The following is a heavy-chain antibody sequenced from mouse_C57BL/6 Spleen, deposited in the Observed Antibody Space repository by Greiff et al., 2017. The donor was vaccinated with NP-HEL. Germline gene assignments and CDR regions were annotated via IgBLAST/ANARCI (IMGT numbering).Heavy chain of an antibody. CDR2: ISDGGSYT. V-gene: IGHV5-4*01. Sequence: EVQRVESGGGLVKPGGSLKLSCAASGFTFSSYAMSWVRQTPEKRLEWVATISDGGSYTYYTDNVKGRFTISRDNAKNNLYLQMSHLKAEVTAMYYCARGEPSASWFAYWGQGTLGTVSA. D-gene: IGHD6-1*01. CDR1: GFTFSSYA. CDR3: ARGEPSASWFAY. J-gene: IGHJ3*01.